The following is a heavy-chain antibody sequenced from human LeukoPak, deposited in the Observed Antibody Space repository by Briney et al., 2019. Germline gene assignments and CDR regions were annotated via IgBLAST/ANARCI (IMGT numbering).Heavy chain of an antibody. CDR3: ARIRDGYNDAYDL. Sequence: ASVKVSCKASGYTFTSYGISWVRQAPGQVLEWMGLINPDGGNTNYAQNFQGRVTLTRDTSTSTVYMELSSLRSEDTAIYYCARIRDGYNDAYDLWGQGTVVTVPS. CDR1: GYTFTSYG. CDR2: INPDGGNT. V-gene: IGHV1-46*01. D-gene: IGHD5-24*01. J-gene: IGHJ3*01.